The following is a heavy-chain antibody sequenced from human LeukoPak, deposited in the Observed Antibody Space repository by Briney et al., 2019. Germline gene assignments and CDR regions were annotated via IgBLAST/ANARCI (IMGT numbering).Heavy chain of an antibody. V-gene: IGHV3-53*01. J-gene: IGHJ4*02. D-gene: IGHD3-22*01. Sequence: PGGSLTLSCPASGFTVSSNYVSWVRHAQGKGLAWVSVIYSGGSTYYADSVKGRFNISRDNSKNTLYLQMNSLRAEDTAVYYCARERASSGYDYWGQGPLVTVSS. CDR2: IYSGGST. CDR3: ARERASSGYDY. CDR1: GFTVSSNY.